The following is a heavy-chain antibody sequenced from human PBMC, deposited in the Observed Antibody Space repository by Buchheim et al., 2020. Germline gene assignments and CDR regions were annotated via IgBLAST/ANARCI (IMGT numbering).Heavy chain of an antibody. CDR3: ARRLYSTSSAFDY. CDR1: GFTFSDYY. Sequence: QVQLVASGGGLVKPGGSLRLSCAASGFTFSDYYMVWIRQTPGKGLEWLSSITNSGTKIDYAASVKGRFTISRANAKKSLYLQMSSLRAEDTAVYYCARRLYSTSSAFDYWGQGTL. J-gene: IGHJ4*02. V-gene: IGHV3-11*01. CDR2: ITNSGTKI. D-gene: IGHD6-6*01.